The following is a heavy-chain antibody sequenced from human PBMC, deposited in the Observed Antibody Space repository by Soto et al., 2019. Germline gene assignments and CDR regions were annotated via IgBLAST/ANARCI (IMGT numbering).Heavy chain of an antibody. Sequence: QVQLVQSGAEVKRPGASVKVSCKASGYTFRNYGITWVRQAPGQGLEWMAWISPYNGNTNYAQDLQGRVTMTTDTSTSTAYMEMRSLTSEDTAMYNFARDLVSGSDFWRAYNGGYFDYWGQGTLVTVSS. CDR3: ARDLVSGSDFWRAYNGGYFDY. CDR1: GYTFRNYG. J-gene: IGHJ4*02. D-gene: IGHD3-3*01. V-gene: IGHV1-18*01. CDR2: ISPYNGNT.